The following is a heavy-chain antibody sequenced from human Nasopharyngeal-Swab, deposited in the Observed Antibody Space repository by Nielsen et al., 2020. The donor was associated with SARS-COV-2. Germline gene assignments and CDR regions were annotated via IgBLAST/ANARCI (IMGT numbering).Heavy chain of an antibody. CDR3: ATGHSVGATVPPFGY. Sequence: GGSLRLSCAASGFTFSSYWMSWVRQAPGKGLEWVANIKQDGSEKYYVDSVKGRFTISRDNAKNSLYLQMNSLRAEDTAVYYCATGHSVGATVPPFGYWGQGTLVTVSS. J-gene: IGHJ4*02. V-gene: IGHV3-7*03. D-gene: IGHD1-26*01. CDR1: GFTFSSYW. CDR2: IKQDGSEK.